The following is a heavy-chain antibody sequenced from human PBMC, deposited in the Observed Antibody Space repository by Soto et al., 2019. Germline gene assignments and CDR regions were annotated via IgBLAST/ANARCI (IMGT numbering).Heavy chain of an antibody. Sequence: GGSLRLSCAASGFTFSSYAMHWVRQAPGKGLEYVSAISSNGGSTYYANTVKGKFTISKDNSKNTLDLQMGSLRAEDVAVYYCARRGRDAFDIWGQGTMVTVSS. J-gene: IGHJ3*02. CDR2: ISSNGGST. CDR3: ARRGRDAFDI. D-gene: IGHD3-10*01. CDR1: GFTFSSYA. V-gene: IGHV3-64*01.